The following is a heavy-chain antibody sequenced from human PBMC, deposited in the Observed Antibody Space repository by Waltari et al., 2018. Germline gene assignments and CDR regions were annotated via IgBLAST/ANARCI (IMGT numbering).Heavy chain of an antibody. CDR1: VGHITFRHYI. V-gene: IGHV4-39*01. CDR3: ARHWWAVAANDAFDI. D-gene: IGHD6-19*01. CDR2: IYYNVNT. J-gene: IGHJ3*02. Sequence: QVQWKVSGPGLFTPSNTLSSTCLGSVGHITFRHYIWARYGPPPWTGWERIGKGLEYIGSIYYNVNTYFNPSLKSRVTISLDTSKNQFSLKLTSVTAADTAVYYCARHWWAVAANDAFDIWGQGTMVTVSS.